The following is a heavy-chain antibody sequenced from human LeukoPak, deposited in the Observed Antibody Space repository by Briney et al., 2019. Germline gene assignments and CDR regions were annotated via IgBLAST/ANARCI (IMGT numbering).Heavy chain of an antibody. V-gene: IGHV1-18*01. D-gene: IGHD6-19*01. Sequence: ASVKVSCKASGYTFTNYGISWVRQAPGQGLEWMGWISAYNGNTNYAQKLQGRVTMTTDTSTSTAYMELRSLRSDDTAVYYCARQIAVAGTYYFDYWGQGTLVTVSS. CDR1: GYTFTNYG. CDR2: ISAYNGNT. J-gene: IGHJ4*02. CDR3: ARQIAVAGTYYFDY.